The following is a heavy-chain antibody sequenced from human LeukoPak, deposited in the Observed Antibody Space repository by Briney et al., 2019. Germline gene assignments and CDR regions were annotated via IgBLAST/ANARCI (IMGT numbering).Heavy chain of an antibody. CDR3: AKAAPTYSSSGDAFDI. D-gene: IGHD6-13*01. CDR1: GFTFDDYA. CDR2: ISWNSGSI. Sequence: PGGSLRLSCAASGFTFDDYAMHWVRQAPGKGLEWVSGISWNSGSIGYADSVKGRFTISRDNAKNSLYLQMNSLRAEDVALYYCAKAAPTYSSSGDAFDIWGQGTMVTVSS. J-gene: IGHJ3*02. V-gene: IGHV3-9*03.